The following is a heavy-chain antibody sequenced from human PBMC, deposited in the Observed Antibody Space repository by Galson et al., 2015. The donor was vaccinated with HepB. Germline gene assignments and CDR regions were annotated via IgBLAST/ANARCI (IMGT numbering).Heavy chain of an antibody. V-gene: IGHV1-69*13. CDR2: IIPIFGTA. Sequence: SVKVSCKASGGTFSSYAISWVRQAPGQGLEWMGGIIPIFGTANYAQKFQGRVTITADESTSTAYMELSSLRSEDTAVYYCARDATRYFDEGHAFDIWGQGTMVTVSS. CDR1: GGTFSSYA. J-gene: IGHJ3*02. D-gene: IGHD3-9*01. CDR3: ARDATRYFDEGHAFDI.